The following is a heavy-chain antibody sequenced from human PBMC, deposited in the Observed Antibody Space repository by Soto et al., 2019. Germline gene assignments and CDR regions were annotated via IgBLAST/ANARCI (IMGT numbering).Heavy chain of an antibody. D-gene: IGHD3-22*01. CDR3: ARVIPIVVLISTPDY. CDR2: ISAFNGNT. J-gene: IGHJ4*01. CDR1: GYTFTSYG. V-gene: IGHV1-18*01. Sequence: ASVKVSCKASGYTFTSYGISWVRQAPGQGLEWMGWISAFNGNTTYAQNFQDRVSMTTDTSATTAYLELRSLRSDDSAVYFCARVIPIVVLISTPDYWG.